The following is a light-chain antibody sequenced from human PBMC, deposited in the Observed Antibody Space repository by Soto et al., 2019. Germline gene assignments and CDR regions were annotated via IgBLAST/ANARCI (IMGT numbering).Light chain of an antibody. CDR3: CSYGGTSTSDV. J-gene: IGLJ1*01. CDR1: SSDVGAFDY. Sequence: QSALTQPRSVSGSPGQSVTISCTGTSSDVGAFDYVSWYQQHPGKAPKLLSYDVSKRPSGVPDRFSGSKSGNTASLTISGLQAEDEADYYCCSYGGTSTSDVFGTGTKVTVL. V-gene: IGLV2-11*01. CDR2: DVS.